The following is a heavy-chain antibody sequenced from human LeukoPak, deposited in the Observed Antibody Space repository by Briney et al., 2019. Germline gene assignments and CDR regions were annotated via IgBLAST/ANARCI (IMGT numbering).Heavy chain of an antibody. J-gene: IGHJ6*04. CDR2: IYYSRST. V-gene: IGHV4-61*01. CDR3: ARDSDCSGGSCYSDGYYYYYGMDV. D-gene: IGHD2-15*01. CDR1: GGSVSSGSYY. Sequence: KPSETLSLTCTVSGGSVSSGSYYWSWIRQPPGKGLEWIGYIYYSRSTNYNPSLKSRVTISVDTSKNQFSLKLSSVTAADTAVYYCARDSDCSGGSCYSDGYYYYYGMDVWGKGTTVTVSS.